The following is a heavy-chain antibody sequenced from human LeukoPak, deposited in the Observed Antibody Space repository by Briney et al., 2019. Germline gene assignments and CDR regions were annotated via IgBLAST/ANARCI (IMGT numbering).Heavy chain of an antibody. J-gene: IGHJ6*04. V-gene: IGHV4-30-4*01. CDR1: GGSISSGDYY. D-gene: IGHD3-10*01. CDR3: ARDLPPYYGSGSYDYYYYGMDV. CDR2: IYYSGST. Sequence: SETLSLTCTVSGGSISSGDYYWSWISQPPGKGLEWIGYIYYSGSTYYNPSLKSRVTISVDTSKNQFSLKLSSVTAADTAVYYCARDLPPYYGSGSYDYYYYGMDVWGKGTTVTVSS.